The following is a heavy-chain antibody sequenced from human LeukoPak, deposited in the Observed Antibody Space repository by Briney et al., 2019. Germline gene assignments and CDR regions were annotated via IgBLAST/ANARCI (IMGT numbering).Heavy chain of an antibody. V-gene: IGHV4-34*01. Sequence: SETLSLTCAVYGGSFSGYYWSWIRQPPGKGLEWIGEINHSGSTNYNPSLKSRVTISVDTSKNQFSLKLSSVTAADTAVYYCARRGSYYGSYHYWGQGTLVTVSS. CDR1: GGSFSGYY. D-gene: IGHD3-10*01. CDR2: INHSGST. CDR3: ARRGSYYGSYHY. J-gene: IGHJ4*02.